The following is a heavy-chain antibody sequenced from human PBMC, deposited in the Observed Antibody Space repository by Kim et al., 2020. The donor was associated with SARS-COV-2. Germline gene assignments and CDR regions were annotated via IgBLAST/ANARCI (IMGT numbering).Heavy chain of an antibody. V-gene: IGHV1-24*01. J-gene: IGHJ3*02. CDR3: ATGYSILYAFDI. CDR1: GYTLTELS. D-gene: IGHD4-4*01. CDR2: FDPEDGET. Sequence: ASVKVSCKVSGYTLTELSMHWVRQAPGKGLEWMGGFDPEDGETIYAQKFQGRVTMTEDTSTDTAYMELSSLRSEDTAVYYCATGYSILYAFDIWGQGTMVTVSS.